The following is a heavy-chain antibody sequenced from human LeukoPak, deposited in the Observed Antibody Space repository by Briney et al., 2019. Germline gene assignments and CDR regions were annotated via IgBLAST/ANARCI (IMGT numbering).Heavy chain of an antibody. V-gene: IGHV1-69*04. D-gene: IGHD5-12*01. Sequence: ASVKVSCKASGGTFSSYAISWVRQAPGQGLEWMGRIIPILGIANYAQKFQGRVTITADKSTSTAYMELSSLRSEDTAVYYCARDSPSHGLYSGYGSDFDYWGQGTLVTVSS. CDR2: IIPILGIA. CDR1: GGTFSSYA. J-gene: IGHJ4*02. CDR3: ARDSPSHGLYSGYGSDFDY.